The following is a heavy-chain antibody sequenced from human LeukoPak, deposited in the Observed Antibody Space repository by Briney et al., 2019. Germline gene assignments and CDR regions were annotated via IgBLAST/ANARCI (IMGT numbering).Heavy chain of an antibody. CDR1: GFTFSTYA. D-gene: IGHD6-13*01. V-gene: IGHV3-23*01. CDR2: ISGGGSIT. J-gene: IGHJ3*01. CDR3: AKAFSNSFSAFDV. Sequence: GGSLRLSCAASGFTFSTYAASWVRQAPGKGLEWVSGISGGGSITYYADSVKGRLTISRDNSKNTLYLQINSLRAEDTAVYYCAKAFSNSFSAFDVWGQGTMVTVSS.